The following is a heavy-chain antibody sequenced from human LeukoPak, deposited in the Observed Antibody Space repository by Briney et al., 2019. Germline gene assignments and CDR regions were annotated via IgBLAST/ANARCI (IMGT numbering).Heavy chain of an antibody. CDR2: ISSSSSYI. V-gene: IGHV3-21*01. CDR3: ARQTGISIDI. J-gene: IGHJ3*02. D-gene: IGHD2/OR15-2a*01. Sequence: PGGSLRLSCAASRFTFSSYSMNWVRQAPGKGLEWVSSISSSSSYIYYADSVKGRFTISRDNAKNSLFLQMNILRAADTAVYYCARQTGISIDIWGQGTMVTVSS. CDR1: RFTFSSYS.